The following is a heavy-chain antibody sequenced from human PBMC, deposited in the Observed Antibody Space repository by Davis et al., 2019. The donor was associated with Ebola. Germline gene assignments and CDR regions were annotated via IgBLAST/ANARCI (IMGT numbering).Heavy chain of an antibody. CDR1: GYTFTGYY. V-gene: IGHV1-2*06. Sequence: ASVKVSCKASGYTFTGYYMHWVRQAPGQGLEWMGRINPNSGNTNYAQRFQDRVTMTTDTSSNTAYMEVRSLRSDDTAVYYCATDRGYSYGYDYWGQGTLVTVSS. J-gene: IGHJ4*02. CDR2: INPNSGNT. CDR3: ATDRGYSYGYDY. D-gene: IGHD5-18*01.